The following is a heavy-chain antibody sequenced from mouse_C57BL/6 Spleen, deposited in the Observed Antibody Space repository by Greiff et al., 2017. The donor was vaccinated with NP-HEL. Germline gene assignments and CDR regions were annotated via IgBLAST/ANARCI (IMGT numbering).Heavy chain of an antibody. V-gene: IGHV1-69*01. Sequence: QVQLQQPGAELVMPGASVKLSCKASGYTFTSYWMHWVKQRPGQGLEWIGEIDPSDSYTNYNQKFKGKSTLTVDKSSSTAYMQLSSLTSEDSAVYYCAREGYYGSSYYAMDYWGQGTSVTVSS. CDR3: AREGYYGSSYYAMDY. J-gene: IGHJ4*01. CDR1: GYTFTSYW. CDR2: IDPSDSYT. D-gene: IGHD1-1*01.